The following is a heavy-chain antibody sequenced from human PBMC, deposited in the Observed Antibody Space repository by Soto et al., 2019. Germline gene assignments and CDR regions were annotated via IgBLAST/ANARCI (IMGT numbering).Heavy chain of an antibody. Sequence: QITLRQSGPTRVRPTQPLTLTCNFSGFSLSTSGVGVGWIHQPPGKAPEWLVVIYWDDDKRYSPSLKNRLTILKDSSKNQVVRTMTNMDPVDTGTSYCAHRALYSGSYWDGGYFDAWGQGTPVTVSP. V-gene: IGHV2-5*02. J-gene: IGHJ4*02. CDR3: AHRALYSGSYWDGGYFDA. CDR1: GFSLSTSGVG. D-gene: IGHD1-26*01. CDR2: IYWDDDK.